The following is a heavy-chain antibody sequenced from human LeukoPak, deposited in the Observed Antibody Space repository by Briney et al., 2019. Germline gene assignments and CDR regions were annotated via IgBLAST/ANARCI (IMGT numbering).Heavy chain of an antibody. Sequence: GESLKISRKGSLYSLTSYWIGWVRQMPGNGLEWMGIIYPVDSDTRYSPSFQGQVTISADKSISTAYLQWSSLKASDTAMYYCARLYDSSGYHEYYYYYGMDVWGQGTTVTVSS. CDR3: ARLYDSSGYHEYYYYYGMDV. CDR2: IYPVDSDT. V-gene: IGHV5-51*01. J-gene: IGHJ6*02. CDR1: LYSLTSYW. D-gene: IGHD3-22*01.